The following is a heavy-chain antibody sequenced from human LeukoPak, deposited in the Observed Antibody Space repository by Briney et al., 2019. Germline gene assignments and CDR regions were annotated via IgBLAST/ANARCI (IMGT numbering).Heavy chain of an antibody. J-gene: IGHJ3*02. CDR3: AKETTMVRGYAFDI. V-gene: IGHV3-9*01. CDR2: ISWNSGSI. CDR1: GFTFDDYA. Sequence: PGGSLRLSCAASGFTFDDYAMHWVRQAPGKGLEWVSGISWNSGSIGYADSVKGRFTISRDNAKNSLYLQMNSLRAEDTALYYCAKETTMVRGYAFDIWGQGTMVTVSS. D-gene: IGHD3-10*01.